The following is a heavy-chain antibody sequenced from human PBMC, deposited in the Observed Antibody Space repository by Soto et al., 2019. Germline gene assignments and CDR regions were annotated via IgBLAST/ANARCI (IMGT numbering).Heavy chain of an antibody. Sequence: PGGSLRLSCAASGFPFNSYAMNWVRQAPGKGLEWVSSISGGGGGTYYADSVKGRLTISRDNSKNTPYLQMNSLRAEDTALYYCAKGSHYDILTAYHAFDYWGPGTLVTVSS. J-gene: IGHJ4*02. D-gene: IGHD3-9*01. CDR1: GFPFNSYA. V-gene: IGHV3-23*01. CDR3: AKGSHYDILTAYHAFDY. CDR2: ISGGGGGT.